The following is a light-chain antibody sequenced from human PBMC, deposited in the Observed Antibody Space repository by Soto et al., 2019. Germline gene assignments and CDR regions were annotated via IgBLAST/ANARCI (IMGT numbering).Light chain of an antibody. J-gene: IGLJ1*01. CDR1: SSDVGGYNY. V-gene: IGLV2-14*01. CDR3: SSYTSSSTLDV. CDR2: DVS. Sequence: QRGSVTACRGQWLPFHYNGNSSDVGGYNYVSWYQQHPGKAPKLMIYDVSNRPSGVSNRFSGSKSGNTASLTISGLQAEDEADYYCSSYTSSSTLDVFGTGTKVTVL.